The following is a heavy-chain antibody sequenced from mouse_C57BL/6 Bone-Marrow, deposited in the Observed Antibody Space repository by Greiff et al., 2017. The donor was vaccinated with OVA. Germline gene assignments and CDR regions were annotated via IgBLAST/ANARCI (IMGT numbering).Heavy chain of an antibody. V-gene: IGHV1-47*01. CDR1: GYTFTTYP. CDR2: FHPYNDDT. D-gene: IGHD2-3*01. Sequence: VKLQESGAELVKPGASVKMSCKASGYTFTTYPIEWMKQNHGKSLEWIGNFHPYNDDTKYNEKFKGKATLTVEKSSSTVYLELSRLTSDDSAVYYCARRDGYYDYFDYWGQGTTLTVSS. CDR3: ARRDGYYDYFDY. J-gene: IGHJ2*01.